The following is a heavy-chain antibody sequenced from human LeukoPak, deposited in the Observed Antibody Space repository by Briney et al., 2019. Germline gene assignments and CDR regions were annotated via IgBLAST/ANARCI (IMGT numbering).Heavy chain of an antibody. CDR2: IYSGGST. J-gene: IGHJ6*02. CDR3: ARGGYSYGLYGMDV. V-gene: IGHV3-66*01. Sequence: PGGSLRLSCAASGFTVSSNYMSWVRQAPGKGLEWVSVIYSGGSTYYADSVKGRFTISRDNSKNTLYLQMNSLRAEDTAVYYCARGGYSYGLYGMDVWGQGTTVTVSS. D-gene: IGHD5-18*01. CDR1: GFTVSSNY.